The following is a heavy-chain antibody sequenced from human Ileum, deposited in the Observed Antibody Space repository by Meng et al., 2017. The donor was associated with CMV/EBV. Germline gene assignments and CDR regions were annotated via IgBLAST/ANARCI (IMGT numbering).Heavy chain of an antibody. V-gene: IGHV4-39*07. Sequence: LELQGSGPGLVKPSETLSLTLTVSGGSINSVAYYWAWIRQPPGKGLEWIGSIYYSGQSYDNPSLESRLTLSVDTSKNQFSLKLNSVTAADTAVYYCARIPRGGTYESYYFDFWGQGTLVTVSS. CDR1: GGSINSVAYY. D-gene: IGHD3-10*01. J-gene: IGHJ4*02. CDR2: IYYSGQS. CDR3: ARIPRGGTYESYYFDF.